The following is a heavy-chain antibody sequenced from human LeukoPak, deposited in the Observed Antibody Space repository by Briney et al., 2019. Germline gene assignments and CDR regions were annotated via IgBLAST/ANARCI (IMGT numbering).Heavy chain of an antibody. D-gene: IGHD5-12*01. V-gene: IGHV4-4*07. CDR3: ARDLNRYSGYLFDY. CDR1: GGSISSYY. J-gene: IGHJ4*02. CDR2: IYTSGST. Sequence: SETLSLTCTVSGGSISSYYWSRIRQPAGKGLEWIGRIYTSGSTNYNPSLKSRVTMSVDTSKNQFSLKLSSVAAADTAVYYCARDLNRYSGYLFDYWGQGTLVTVSS.